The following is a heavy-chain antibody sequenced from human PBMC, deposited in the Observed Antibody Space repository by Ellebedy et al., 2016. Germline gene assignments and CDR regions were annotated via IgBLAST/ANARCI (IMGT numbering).Heavy chain of an antibody. Sequence: SETLSLXXTVSGGSTSSHYWSWVRQPPGKGLEWIGYIYNSGSTNYSPSLKSRVTISVDTSKNQFSLILSSVTAADTAVYYCARQIVVVVATRDYYGLDVWGQGTTVTVSS. CDR2: IYNSGST. D-gene: IGHD2-15*01. CDR1: GGSTSSHY. J-gene: IGHJ6*02. CDR3: ARQIVVVVATRDYYGLDV. V-gene: IGHV4-59*11.